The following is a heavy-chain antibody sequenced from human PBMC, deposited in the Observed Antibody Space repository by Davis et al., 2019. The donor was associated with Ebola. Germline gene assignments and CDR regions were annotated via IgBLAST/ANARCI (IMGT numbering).Heavy chain of an antibody. CDR3: ARAGIVATGMDV. Sequence: GGSLRLSCAASGFTFSNYWMTWVRQAPGQGLEWVANIKEDGSEKHSLDSVKGRFTISRDNAKKSLFLQMNNLRAEDTAVYYCARAGIVATGMDVWGQGTTVTVSS. CDR1: GFTFSNYW. V-gene: IGHV3-7*01. J-gene: IGHJ6*02. D-gene: IGHD5-12*01. CDR2: IKEDGSEK.